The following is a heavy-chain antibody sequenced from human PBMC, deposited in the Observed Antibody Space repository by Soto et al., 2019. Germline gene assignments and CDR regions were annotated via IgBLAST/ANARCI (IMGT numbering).Heavy chain of an antibody. D-gene: IGHD4-17*01. J-gene: IGHJ6*02. Sequence: QVQLVQSGAEVKKPGSSVKVSCKASGGTFSSYAISWVRQAPGQGLEWMGGIIPIFGTANYAQKFQGRVTITADESTSTAYMELSILRSEDTAVYYCARDYGDYRDYYYGMDVWGQGTTVTVSS. CDR2: IIPIFGTA. CDR3: ARDYGDYRDYYYGMDV. CDR1: GGTFSSYA. V-gene: IGHV1-69*12.